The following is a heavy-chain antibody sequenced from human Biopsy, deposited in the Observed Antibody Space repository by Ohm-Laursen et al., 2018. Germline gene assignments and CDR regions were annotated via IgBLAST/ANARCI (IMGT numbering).Heavy chain of an antibody. CDR1: GFTFSDYA. D-gene: IGHD3-16*02. CDR2: INRNNGNV. V-gene: IGHV3-9*01. CDR3: AKDNLPPARGPLNYYFYGMDV. Sequence: SLSLSCAASGFTFSDYAMHWVRQAPGKGLEWVLSINRNNGNVGYADSVKGRFTISRDNAKNSLYLQMNNLRTEDTALYYCAKDNLPPARGPLNYYFYGMDVWGQGTTVTVS. J-gene: IGHJ6*02.